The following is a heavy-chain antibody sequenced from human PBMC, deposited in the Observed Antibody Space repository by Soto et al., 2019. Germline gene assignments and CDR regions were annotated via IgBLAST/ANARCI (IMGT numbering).Heavy chain of an antibody. J-gene: IGHJ4*02. Sequence: PSETLSLTCTVSGGSISGYYWSWIRQPPGKGLEWIGYMYKTGSTDYNPSLKSRVTISVDTSKNQFSLKLSSVTAADTAVYYCARVPDYWGQGILVTVSS. CDR1: GGSISGYY. CDR3: ARVPDY. CDR2: MYKTGST. D-gene: IGHD2-2*01. V-gene: IGHV4-59*08.